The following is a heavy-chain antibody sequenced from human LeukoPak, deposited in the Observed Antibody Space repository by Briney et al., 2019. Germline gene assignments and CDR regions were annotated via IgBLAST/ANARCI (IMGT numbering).Heavy chain of an antibody. J-gene: IGHJ4*02. D-gene: IGHD5-24*01. Sequence: PGGSLRLSCAASGFTFSAYWMHWVRQAPGKGLEWVSRISPDGSSTCYADSVRGRFTISRDNTKNTLYLQMNSLRAEDTAVYYCTKDLDASTGYWGQGTLVTVSS. V-gene: IGHV3-74*01. CDR2: ISPDGSST. CDR3: TKDLDASTGY. CDR1: GFTFSAYW.